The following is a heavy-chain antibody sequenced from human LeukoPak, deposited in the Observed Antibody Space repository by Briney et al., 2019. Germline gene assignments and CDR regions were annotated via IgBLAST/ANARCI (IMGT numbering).Heavy chain of an antibody. D-gene: IGHD3-10*01. V-gene: IGHV4-59*01. J-gene: IGHJ4*02. CDR1: GGSISSYY. CDR2: IYYSGST. CDR3: AGITMVRGAPY. Sequence: SETLSLTCIVSGGSISSYYWSWIRQPPGKGLEWIGYIYYSGSTNYNPSLKSRVTISVDTSKNQFSLKLSSVTAADTAVYYCAGITMVRGAPYWGQGTLVTVSS.